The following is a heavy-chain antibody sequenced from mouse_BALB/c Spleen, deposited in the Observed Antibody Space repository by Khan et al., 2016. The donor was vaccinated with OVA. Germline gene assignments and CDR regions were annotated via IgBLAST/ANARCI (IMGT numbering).Heavy chain of an antibody. CDR3: ARRNYFGYTFAY. J-gene: IGHJ3*01. V-gene: IGHV1-77*01. CDR2: ISPGSGDT. Sequence: VQLQQSGAELARPGASVKLSCKASGYTFTDFYINWVKQRTGQGLEWIGEISPGSGDTFYNERFKDKATLTADKSSNTAYMQLSSLTSEASAVYFCARRNYFGYTFAYWGQGTLVTVSA. D-gene: IGHD1-2*01. CDR1: GYTFTDFY.